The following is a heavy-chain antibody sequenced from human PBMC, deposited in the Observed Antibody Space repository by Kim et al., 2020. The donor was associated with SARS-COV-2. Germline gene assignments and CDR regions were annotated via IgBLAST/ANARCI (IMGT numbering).Heavy chain of an antibody. CDR1: GFQFTDHY. CDR3: ARDTAAAMDV. Sequence: GGSLRLSCAASGFQFTDHYMDWVRQAPGKGLEWLSRTTNKNNIYTTYAPSVKGRFTVSRDDSKNSLFLQMNSPQSEDTAVYFCARDTAAAMDVWGQGTTV. CDR2: TTNKNNIYTT. D-gene: IGHD6-25*01. V-gene: IGHV3-72*01. J-gene: IGHJ6*02.